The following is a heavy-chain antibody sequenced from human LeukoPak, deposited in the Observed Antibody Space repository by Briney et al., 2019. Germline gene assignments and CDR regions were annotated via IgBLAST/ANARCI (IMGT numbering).Heavy chain of an antibody. Sequence: GGSLRLSCAASGFTFSSYGMHWVRQAPGKGLEWVAFIRYDGSNKYYADSVKGRFTISRDNSKNTLYLQMNSLRAEDTAVYYCARDKYYYDSSGYVLDYWGQGTLVTVSS. CDR3: ARDKYYYDSSGYVLDY. CDR2: IRYDGSNK. CDR1: GFTFSSYG. J-gene: IGHJ4*02. V-gene: IGHV3-30*02. D-gene: IGHD3-22*01.